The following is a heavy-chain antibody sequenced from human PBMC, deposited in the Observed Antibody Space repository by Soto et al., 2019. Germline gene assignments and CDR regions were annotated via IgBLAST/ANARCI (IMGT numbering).Heavy chain of an antibody. CDR2: MSGSSSTT. CDR1: GLTFSNYA. V-gene: IGHV3-23*01. J-gene: IGHJ4*02. D-gene: IGHD3-10*01. Sequence: EVRLLESGGGLVKPGGSLRLSCATSGLTFSNYAMSWVRQAPGGGLEWVSSMSGSSSTTYYADSVRGRFTISRDRSKNTLYLHMDRLRAEDTAVYYCARDSPEYGTGSPLESWGQGTLVTVSS. CDR3: ARDSPEYGTGSPLES.